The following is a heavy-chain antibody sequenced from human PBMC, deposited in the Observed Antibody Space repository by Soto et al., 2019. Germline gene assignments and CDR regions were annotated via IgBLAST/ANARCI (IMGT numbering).Heavy chain of an antibody. CDR3: ARATTVTLAVGY. CDR2: ISYDGSNK. CDR1: GFTFSSYA. Sequence: QVQLVESGGGVVQPGRSLRLSCAASGFTFSSYAMHWVRQAPGKGLEWVAVISYDGSNKYYADSVKGRFTISRDNSKNTLYLQMNRLRAEDTAVYSCARATTVTLAVGYWGQGTLVTVSS. V-gene: IGHV3-30-3*01. D-gene: IGHD4-17*01. J-gene: IGHJ4*02.